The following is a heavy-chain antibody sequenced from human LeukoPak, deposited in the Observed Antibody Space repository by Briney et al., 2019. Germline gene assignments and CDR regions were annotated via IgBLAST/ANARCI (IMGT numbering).Heavy chain of an antibody. J-gene: IGHJ4*02. CDR3: ARDWVVDTAMAFDY. Sequence: GGSLRLSCTVSGFTVSSNSMSWVRQAPGKGLEWVSFIYSDNTHYSDSVKGRFTISRDNSKNTLYLQMNSLRAEDTAVYYCARDWVVDTAMAFDYWGQGTLVTVSS. CDR1: GFTVSSNS. D-gene: IGHD5-18*01. CDR2: IYSDNT. V-gene: IGHV3-53*01.